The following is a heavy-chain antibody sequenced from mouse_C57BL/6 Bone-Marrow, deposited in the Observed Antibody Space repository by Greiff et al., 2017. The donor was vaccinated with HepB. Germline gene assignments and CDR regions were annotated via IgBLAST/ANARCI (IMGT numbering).Heavy chain of an antibody. CDR3: ARDRGDY. J-gene: IGHJ4*01. V-gene: IGHV5-4*01. D-gene: IGHD3-1*01. CDR2: ISDGGSYT. Sequence: EVQRVESGGGLVKPGGSLKLSCAASGFTFSSYAMSWVRQTPEKRLEWVATISDGGSYTYYPDNVKGRFTISRDNAKNNLYLQMSHLKSEDTAMYYCARDRGDYWGQGTSVTVSS. CDR1: GFTFSSYA.